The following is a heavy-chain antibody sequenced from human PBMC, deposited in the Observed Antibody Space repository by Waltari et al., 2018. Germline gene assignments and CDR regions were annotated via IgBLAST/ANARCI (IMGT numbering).Heavy chain of an antibody. CDR2: MYYDGST. J-gene: IGHJ4*02. Sequence: HVQLQESGPGLLTPSQTLSLSCNLSGYSIPSGGFYWGWVRQYPEKGLEWLAYMYYDGSTYYNPSLKSLLHISIDASNNQFSLQLRDVSAADTAIYFCARAQSGGYCFDFWGQGTLVTVSS. D-gene: IGHD2-21*01. CDR3: ARAQSGGYCFDF. V-gene: IGHV4-31*01. CDR1: GYSIPSGGFY.